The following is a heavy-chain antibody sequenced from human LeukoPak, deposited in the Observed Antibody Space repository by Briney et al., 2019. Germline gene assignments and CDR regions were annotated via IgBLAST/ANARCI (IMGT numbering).Heavy chain of an antibody. J-gene: IGHJ4*02. CDR2: ISGSGGST. CDR1: GFTFSSYA. Sequence: GGSLRLSCAASGFTFSSYAMSWVRQAPGKGLEWVSAISGSGGSTYYADSVKGRFTISRDNSKNTLYLQMNSLRAEDTAVYYCAKCMVRGVMAPHYFDYWGQGTLVTVSS. CDR3: AKCMVRGVMAPHYFDY. V-gene: IGHV3-23*01. D-gene: IGHD3-10*01.